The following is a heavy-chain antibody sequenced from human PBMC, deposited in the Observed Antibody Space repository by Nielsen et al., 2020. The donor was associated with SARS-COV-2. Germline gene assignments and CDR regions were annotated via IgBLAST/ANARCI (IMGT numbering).Heavy chain of an antibody. CDR2: VSRDGSDT. J-gene: IGHJ4*02. CDR3: AKDVWSGAHQIGPDY. D-gene: IGHD3-3*01. Sequence: GGSLRLSCAASGITFSNYGMHWVRQVAGKGLEWVAIVSRDGSDTFYVDSLEGRFTISRDNSKNTVSLEMNSLRAEDTAVYHCAKDVWSGAHQIGPDYWGQGTLVTVSS. V-gene: IGHV3-30*18. CDR1: GITFSNYG.